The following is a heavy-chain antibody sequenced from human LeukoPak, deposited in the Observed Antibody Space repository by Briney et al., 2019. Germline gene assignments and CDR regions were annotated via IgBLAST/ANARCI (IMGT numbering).Heavy chain of an antibody. CDR2: INHSGST. J-gene: IGHJ4*02. CDR3: ARGLGGSFLNFDY. V-gene: IGHV4-34*01. D-gene: IGHD1-26*01. Sequence: PSETLSLTCAVYGGSFSGYYWSWIRQPPGKGLEWIGEINHSGSTNYNPFLKSRVTISVDTSKNQFSLKLSSVTAADTAVYYCARGLGGSFLNFDYWGQGTLVTVSS. CDR1: GGSFSGYY.